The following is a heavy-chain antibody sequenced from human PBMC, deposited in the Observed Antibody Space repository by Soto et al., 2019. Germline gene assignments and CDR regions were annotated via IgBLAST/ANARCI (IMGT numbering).Heavy chain of an antibody. CDR1: GFTFSSYG. CDR2: ISYDGSNK. Sequence: GGSLRLSCAASGFTFSSYGMHWVRQAPGKGLEWVAVISYDGSNKYYADSVKGRFTISRDNSKNTLYLQMNSLRAEDTAVYYCAKGLKWELRSMNYDGMDVWGQGTTVTVSS. CDR3: AKGLKWELRSMNYDGMDV. V-gene: IGHV3-30*18. D-gene: IGHD1-26*01. J-gene: IGHJ6*02.